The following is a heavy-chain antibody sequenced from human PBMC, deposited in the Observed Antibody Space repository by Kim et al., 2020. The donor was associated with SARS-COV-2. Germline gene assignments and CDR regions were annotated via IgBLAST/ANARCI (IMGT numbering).Heavy chain of an antibody. CDR3: ASGEYYYDSSGYLRGDYYYGMDV. CDR1: GGTFSSYA. CDR2: IIPIFGTA. Sequence: SVKVSCKASGGTFSSYAIIWVRQAPGQGLEWMGGIIPIFGTANYAQKFQGRVTITADESTSTAYMELSSLRSEDTAVYYCASGEYYYDSSGYLRGDYYYGMDVWGQGTTVTVSS. D-gene: IGHD3-22*01. V-gene: IGHV1-69*13. J-gene: IGHJ6*02.